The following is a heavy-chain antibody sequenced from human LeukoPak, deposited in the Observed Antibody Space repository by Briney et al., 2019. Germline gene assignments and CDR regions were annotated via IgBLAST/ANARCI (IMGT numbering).Heavy chain of an antibody. J-gene: IGHJ4*02. Sequence: GGSLRLSCAASGFTFSSYAMSWVRQAPGKGLEWVSAISGSGGSTYYADSVKGRFTISRDNSKNTLYLQMNSLRAEDTAVHYCAKAPAMTTSTPLSFDYWGQGTLVTVSS. CDR1: GFTFSSYA. CDR3: AKAPAMTTSTPLSFDY. D-gene: IGHD4-17*01. V-gene: IGHV3-23*01. CDR2: ISGSGGST.